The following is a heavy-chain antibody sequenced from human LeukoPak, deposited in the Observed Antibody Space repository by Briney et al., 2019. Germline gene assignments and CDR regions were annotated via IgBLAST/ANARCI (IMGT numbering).Heavy chain of an antibody. CDR1: GGSFSGYY. Sequence: SETLSLTCAVYGGSFSGYYWSWIRQPPGKGLEWIGEINHSGSTNYNPSLKSRVTISVDTSKNQFSLKLSSVTAADTAVYYCVGYYGSGSYHDYWGQGTLVTVSS. CDR3: VGYYGSGSYHDY. J-gene: IGHJ4*02. V-gene: IGHV4-34*01. CDR2: INHSGST. D-gene: IGHD3-10*01.